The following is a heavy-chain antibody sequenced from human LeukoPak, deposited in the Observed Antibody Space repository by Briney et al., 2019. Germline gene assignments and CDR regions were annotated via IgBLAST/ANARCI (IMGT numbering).Heavy chain of an antibody. CDR1: GYTFTSYD. V-gene: IGHV1-46*01. CDR2: INPSGGSA. Sequence: ASVKVSCKASGYTFTSYDINWVRQATGQGLEWMGIINPSGGSASYAQKFQGRVTMTRDMSTSTAYMDLRSLRSDDTAVYYCARDLRYSSGWSASGMDVWGKGTTVTISS. CDR3: ARDLRYSSGWSASGMDV. D-gene: IGHD6-19*01. J-gene: IGHJ6*03.